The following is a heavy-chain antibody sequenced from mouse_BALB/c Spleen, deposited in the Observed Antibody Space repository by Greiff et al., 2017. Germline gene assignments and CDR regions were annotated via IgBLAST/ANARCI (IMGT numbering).Heavy chain of an antibody. V-gene: IGHV1-69*02. Sequence: QVQLQQPGAELVRPGASVKLSCKASGYTFTSYWINWVKQRPGQGLEWIGNIYPSDSYTNYNQKFKDKATLTVDKSSSTAYMQLSSPTSEDSAVYYCTRGGSSSYYFDYWGQGTTRTVSS. D-gene: IGHD1-1*01. CDR1: GYTFTSYW. CDR3: TRGGSSSYYFDY. J-gene: IGHJ2*01. CDR2: IYPSDSYT.